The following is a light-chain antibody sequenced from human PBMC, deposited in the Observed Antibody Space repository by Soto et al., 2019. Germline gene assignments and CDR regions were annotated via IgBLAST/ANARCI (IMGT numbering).Light chain of an antibody. J-gene: IGKJ4*01. CDR2: AAS. CDR1: QSISNY. CDR3: QQSYSTPLT. Sequence: DIQMTQSPSSLSAFVGDRVTITCRASQSISNYLNWYQQKPGKAPKLLIYAASSLQSGVPSRFSGSGSGTDFTLTISSLQPEDFATYSCQQSYSTPLTFGGGTKVEIK. V-gene: IGKV1-39*01.